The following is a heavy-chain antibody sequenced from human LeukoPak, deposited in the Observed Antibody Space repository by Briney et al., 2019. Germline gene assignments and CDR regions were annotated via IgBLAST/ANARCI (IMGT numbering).Heavy chain of an antibody. D-gene: IGHD2-21*02. V-gene: IGHV3-48*03. J-gene: IGHJ4*02. CDR3: ASGGPYDCIDY. CDR1: GFTFSTYE. CDR2: ISSSSSTI. Sequence: GGSLRLSCAAFGFTFSTYEMNWVRQAPGKGLEWVSYISSSSSTIYYADSVKGRFTISRDNAKNSLYLQMNSLRAEDTAVYYCASGGPYDCIDYWGQGTLVTVSS.